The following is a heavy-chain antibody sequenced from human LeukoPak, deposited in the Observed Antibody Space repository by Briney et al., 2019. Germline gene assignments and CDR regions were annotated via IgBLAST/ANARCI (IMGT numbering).Heavy chain of an antibody. J-gene: IGHJ4*02. CDR2: IYNTGSS. D-gene: IGHD3-22*01. CDR3: ARAPYDTSAEFYLDY. CDR1: GGSITSYY. Sequence: KASETLSLTCTVSGGSITSYYWTWLRQPPGKRLEWIGHIYNTGSSNYNPSLRSRVTISVDTSQNQFSLRLSSLTAADTAVYYCARAPYDTSAEFYLDYWGQGTLVTVSS. V-gene: IGHV4-59*01.